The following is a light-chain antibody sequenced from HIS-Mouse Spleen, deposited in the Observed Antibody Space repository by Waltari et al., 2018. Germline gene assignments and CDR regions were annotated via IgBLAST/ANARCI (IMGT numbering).Light chain of an antibody. J-gene: IGLJ1*01. Sequence: QSALTQPRSVSGSPGQSVTISCTGTSSDVGGYNYVFWYQQHPGKAPKLLIYDVSKRPSGVPDRFSCSKSGNTASLTISGLQAEDEADYYCCSYAGSYTGVFGTGTKVTVL. V-gene: IGLV2-11*02. CDR3: CSYAGSYTGV. CDR2: DVS. CDR1: SSDVGGYNY.